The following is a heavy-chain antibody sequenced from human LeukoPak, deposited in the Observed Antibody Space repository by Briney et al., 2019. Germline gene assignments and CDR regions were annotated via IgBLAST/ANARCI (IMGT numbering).Heavy chain of an antibody. CDR3: AREVGNIVVVPAAPLGPWFDY. CDR1: GGSISSGDYY. J-gene: IGHJ4*02. Sequence: PSETLSLTCTVSGGSISSGDYYWSWIRQPPGKGLDWIGYNYYSGSTYYNPSLKSRVTISVDTSKNQFSLKLSSVTAADTAVYSCAREVGNIVVVPAAPLGPWFDYWGPGTLVTVSS. D-gene: IGHD2-2*01. V-gene: IGHV4-30-4*08. CDR2: NYYSGST.